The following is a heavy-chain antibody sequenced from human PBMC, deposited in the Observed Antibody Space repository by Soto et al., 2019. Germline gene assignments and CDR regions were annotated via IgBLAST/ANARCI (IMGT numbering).Heavy chain of an antibody. Sequence: ASVKVSCKASGYTFITYGISWVRQAPGQGLEWMGWITPYNGKTNYAQKVQDRVTMTTDTSTGTAYLELRSLRSDDSAVYYCARDTSHYFDHWGQGTLVTVSS. CDR3: ARDTSHYFDH. CDR1: GYTFITYG. D-gene: IGHD2-2*01. J-gene: IGHJ4*02. CDR2: ITPYNGKT. V-gene: IGHV1-18*01.